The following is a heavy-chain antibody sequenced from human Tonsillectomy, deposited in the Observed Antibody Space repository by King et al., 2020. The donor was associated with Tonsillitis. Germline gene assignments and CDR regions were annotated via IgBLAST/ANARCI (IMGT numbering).Heavy chain of an antibody. CDR2: ISHSGIT. J-gene: IGHJ6*02. CDR3: ARGVIGVVIDVTDALSYGLDV. Sequence: VQLQQWGPGLLKTSETLSLTCGVYGPYVGNDYWSWVRQTPGKGLEWIGDISHSGITNYNPSLKSRVTISVSASRSQLSLSLISVTAADTATYYCARGVIGVVIDVTDALSYGLDVWGQGTPVSVSS. D-gene: IGHD2-15*01. CDR1: GPYVGNDY. V-gene: IGHV4-34*01.